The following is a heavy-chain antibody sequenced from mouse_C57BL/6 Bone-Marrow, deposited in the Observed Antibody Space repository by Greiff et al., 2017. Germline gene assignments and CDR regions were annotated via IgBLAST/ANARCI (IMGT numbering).Heavy chain of an antibody. CDR3: AEAWAWFAY. J-gene: IGHJ3*01. CDR1: GYTFTGYW. CDR2: MLPGSGST. Sequence: QVQLKQSGAELMKPGASVTLSCKAPGYTFTGYWLEWVKQRPGHGLEWIGEMLPGSGSTNYNEKFKGKATFTADTSSNTAYMQLISLTTEDSAIYYCAEAWAWFAYWGQGTLVTVSA. V-gene: IGHV1-9*01. D-gene: IGHD4-1*01.